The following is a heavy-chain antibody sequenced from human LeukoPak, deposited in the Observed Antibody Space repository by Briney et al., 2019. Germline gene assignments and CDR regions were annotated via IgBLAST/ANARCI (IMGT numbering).Heavy chain of an antibody. CDR1: GYTFNSYG. Sequence: EASVKVSCKASGYTFNSYGITWVRQAPGQGLEWMGWTSAYNANTNFAQKLQGRVTMTTDTSTSTAYLELRSLRSDDTAVYYCARTYYDFWSGLDYWGQGTLVTVSS. CDR2: TSAYNANT. J-gene: IGHJ4*02. V-gene: IGHV1-18*01. D-gene: IGHD3-3*01. CDR3: ARTYYDFWSGLDY.